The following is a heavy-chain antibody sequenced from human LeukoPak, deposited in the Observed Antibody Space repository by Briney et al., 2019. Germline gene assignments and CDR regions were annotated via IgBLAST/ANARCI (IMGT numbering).Heavy chain of an antibody. CDR1: GFIFSNYG. J-gene: IGHJ5*02. V-gene: IGHV3-74*03. CDR3: VRSDWFDN. Sequence: GESLKISCAASGFIFSNYGMHWVRQAPGKGLVWVSRVNSDGRITKYADSVKGRFTISRDNAKNTLYLQMNSLRAEDTAMYYCVRSDWFDNWGQGTLVTVSS. CDR2: VNSDGRIT.